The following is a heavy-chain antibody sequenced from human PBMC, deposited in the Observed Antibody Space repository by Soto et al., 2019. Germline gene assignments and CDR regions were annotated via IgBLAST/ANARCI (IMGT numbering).Heavy chain of an antibody. J-gene: IGHJ4*02. Sequence: GASVKVSCKASGYTFTNYAIHWVRQAPGQRLEWMGWINVGNGNTKYSQKFQGRVTITRDTSASTAYMELSSLRSEDTAVYYCARGSGYYYWDDYWGQGTLVTVSS. V-gene: IGHV1-3*01. CDR2: INVGNGNT. CDR3: ARGSGYYYWDDY. D-gene: IGHD3-22*01. CDR1: GYTFTNYA.